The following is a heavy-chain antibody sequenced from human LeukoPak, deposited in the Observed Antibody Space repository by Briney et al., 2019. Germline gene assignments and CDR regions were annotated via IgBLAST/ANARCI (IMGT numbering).Heavy chain of an antibody. V-gene: IGHV3-48*01. D-gene: IGHD1-1*01. CDR3: ARDHNYAFDN. CDR2: IGSDSGNT. CDR1: GFPFIEYS. Sequence: SGGSLRLSCTASGFPFIEYSMNWVRQAPGKGLEWISYIGSDSGNTKYADSVRGRFTISADKAKNSLYLQMNSLRVEDTAVYYCARDHNYAFDNWGQGTLVSVDS. J-gene: IGHJ4*02.